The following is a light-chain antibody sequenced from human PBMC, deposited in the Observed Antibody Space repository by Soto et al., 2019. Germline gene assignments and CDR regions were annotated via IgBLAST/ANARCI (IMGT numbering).Light chain of an antibody. CDR1: SSNIGAGYD. V-gene: IGLV1-40*01. CDR2: GNS. Sequence: QSVLTQPPSVSGAPGQRVTISCTGSSSNIGAGYDVHWYQQLPGTAPKLLIYGNSNRPSGVPDRFSGSKSGTSASLAITGLRAEDEADYYGQSYDSSLSVDVVFGGGTKLTVL. J-gene: IGLJ2*01. CDR3: QSYDSSLSVDVV.